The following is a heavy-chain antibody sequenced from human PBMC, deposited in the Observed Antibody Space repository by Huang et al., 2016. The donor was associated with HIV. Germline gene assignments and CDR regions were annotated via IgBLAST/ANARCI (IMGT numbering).Heavy chain of an antibody. CDR2: ISPIFGTP. V-gene: IGHV1-69*13. CDR3: AREYYYDNSGYYFDY. Sequence: QVQLVQSGAEVKKPGSSVKVYCKASGGTFTTYTITWVRQAPGQGLGWMGGISPIFGTPNYAQKFQGRVTITADESTSTAYMELSSLRSEDTAVYYCAREYYYDNSGYYFDYWGQGTLVTVSS. D-gene: IGHD3-22*01. J-gene: IGHJ4*02. CDR1: GGTFTTYT.